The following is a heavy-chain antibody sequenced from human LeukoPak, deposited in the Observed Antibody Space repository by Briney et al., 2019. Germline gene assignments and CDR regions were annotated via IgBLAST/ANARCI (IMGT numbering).Heavy chain of an antibody. CDR1: GFTFSSYG. J-gene: IGHJ4*02. Sequence: GGSLRLSCAASGFTFSSYGMHWVRQAPGKGLEWVAVISYDGSNKYYADSVKGRFTISRDNSKNTLYLQMSSLRAEDTAVYYCAKGYGGKTFDYWGQGTLVTVSS. CDR2: ISYDGSNK. D-gene: IGHD4-17*01. CDR3: AKGYGGKTFDY. V-gene: IGHV3-30*18.